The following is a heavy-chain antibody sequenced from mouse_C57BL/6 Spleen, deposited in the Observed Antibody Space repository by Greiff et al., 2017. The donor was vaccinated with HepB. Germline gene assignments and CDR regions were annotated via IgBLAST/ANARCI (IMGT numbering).Heavy chain of an antibody. CDR2: ISSGSSTI. Sequence: VQLKESGGGLVKPGGSLKLSCAASGFTFSDYGMHWVRQAPEKGLEWVAYISSGSSTIYYADTVKGRFTISRDNAKNTLFLQMTSLRSEDTAMYYCARRMITTTGYYYAMDYWGQGTSVTVSS. D-gene: IGHD2-4*01. V-gene: IGHV5-17*01. CDR3: ARRMITTTGYYYAMDY. J-gene: IGHJ4*01. CDR1: GFTFSDYG.